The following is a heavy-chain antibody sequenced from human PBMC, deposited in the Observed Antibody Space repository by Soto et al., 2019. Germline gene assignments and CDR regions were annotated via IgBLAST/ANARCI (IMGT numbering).Heavy chain of an antibody. CDR3: ARAEQLVPPFDY. J-gene: IGHJ4*02. D-gene: IGHD6-6*01. Sequence: SVKVSCKASGGTFSSYAISWVRQAPGQGLEWMGGIIPIFGTANYAQKFQGRVTITADESTSTAYMELSSLRSEDTAVYYCARAEQLVPPFDYWGQGTLVAVSS. V-gene: IGHV1-69*13. CDR1: GGTFSSYA. CDR2: IIPIFGTA.